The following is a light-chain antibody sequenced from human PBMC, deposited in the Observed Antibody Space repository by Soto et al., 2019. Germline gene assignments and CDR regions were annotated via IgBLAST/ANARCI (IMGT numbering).Light chain of an antibody. CDR3: EQSFRTPALS. CDR2: GAS. J-gene: IGKJ4*01. Sequence: DIHRTQSTSSLSASVGNRVTITCRASQTISIFLNWYQQKPGKAPKLLIYGASSLRSGVPSRFSGSGSGTDFTLTISNLQHEDFATYFCEQSFRTPALSFGGGTRWIS. CDR1: QTISIF. V-gene: IGKV1-39*01.